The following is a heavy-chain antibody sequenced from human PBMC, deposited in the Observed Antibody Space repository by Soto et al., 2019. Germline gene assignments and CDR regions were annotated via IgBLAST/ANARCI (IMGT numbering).Heavy chain of an antibody. J-gene: IGHJ6*02. Sequence: QVQLVQSGAEVKKPGSSVKVSCKAPGGTFSSYAISWVRQAPGQGLEWMGGIIPIFGTADYAQKFQGRVTITADESTSTAYMELSSLRSEDTAVYYCARHDDSSAYYYYGMDVWGQGTTVTVSS. CDR1: GGTFSSYA. CDR3: ARHDDSSAYYYYGMDV. D-gene: IGHD3-22*01. CDR2: IIPIFGTA. V-gene: IGHV1-69*12.